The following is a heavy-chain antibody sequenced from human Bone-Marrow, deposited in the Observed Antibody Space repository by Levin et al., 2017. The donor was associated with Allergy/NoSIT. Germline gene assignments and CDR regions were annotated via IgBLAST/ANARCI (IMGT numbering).Heavy chain of an antibody. CDR2: LSDSGNSK. CDR3: ANVRSGFFYFQH. V-gene: IGHV3-23*01. Sequence: GGSLRLSCEASGFRLTSYAMSWVRQAPGKGLQWISGLSDSGNSKYYAESVRGRFTISSDTSRNTLYLQMVNLSVDDTTVYFCANVRSGFFYFQHFGPGTLVTVSS. D-gene: IGHD5-12*01. CDR1: GFRLTSYA. J-gene: IGHJ1*01.